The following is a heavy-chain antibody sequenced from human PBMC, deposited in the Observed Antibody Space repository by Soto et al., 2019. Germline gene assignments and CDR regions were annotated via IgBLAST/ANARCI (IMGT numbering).Heavy chain of an antibody. CDR1: GFTFSNYA. CDR3: AHRPLTAAGFDY. D-gene: IGHD6-13*01. V-gene: IGHV3-23*01. Sequence: EVQLLESGGGLVQPGGSLRLSCAASGFTFSNYAMTWVRQAPVKGLEWVSVITGSGGGTYFVDSVKGRFTISRDNSKNTVYLQMNSLRAEDTAVYYCAHRPLTAAGFDYWGQGTLVTVSS. CDR2: ITGSGGGT. J-gene: IGHJ4*02.